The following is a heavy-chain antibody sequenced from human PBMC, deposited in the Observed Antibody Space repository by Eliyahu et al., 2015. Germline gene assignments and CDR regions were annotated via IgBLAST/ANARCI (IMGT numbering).Heavy chain of an antibody. J-gene: IGHJ4*02. D-gene: IGHD2-15*01. V-gene: IGHV4-34*01. CDR2: INHSGST. CDR3: ARLVVVVAATLGGRGRKKKTEFDY. CDR1: GGSFSGYY. Sequence: QVQLQQWGAGLLKPSETLSLTCAVYGGSFSGYYWSWXXQPPGKGLEWIGEINHSGSTNYNPSLKSRVTISVDTSKNQFSLKLSSVTAADTAVYYCARLVVVVAATLGGRGRKKKTEFDYWGQGTLVTVSS.